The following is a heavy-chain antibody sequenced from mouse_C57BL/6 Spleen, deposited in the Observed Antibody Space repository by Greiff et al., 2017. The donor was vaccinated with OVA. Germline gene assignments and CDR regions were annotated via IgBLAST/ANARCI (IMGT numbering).Heavy chain of an antibody. V-gene: IGHV1-52*01. CDR1: GYTFTSYW. D-gene: IGHD2-5*01. J-gene: IGHJ3*01. Sequence: QVQLQQPGAELVRPGSSVKLSCKASGYTFTSYWMHWVKQRPIQGLEWIGNIDPSDSETHYNQKFKDKATLTVDKSSSTAYMRLSSLTSEDSAVYYCAAYYSNYGGFAYWGQGTLVTVSA. CDR2: IDPSDSET. CDR3: AAYYSNYGGFAY.